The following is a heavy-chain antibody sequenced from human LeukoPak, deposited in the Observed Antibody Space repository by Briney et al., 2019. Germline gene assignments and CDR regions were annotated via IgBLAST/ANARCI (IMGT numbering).Heavy chain of an antibody. CDR3: ARASKIVVVPAATPPDP. J-gene: IGHJ5*02. CDR1: GYTFTGYY. V-gene: IGHV1-2*02. Sequence: ASVKVSCKASGYTFTGYYMHWVRQAPGQGLEWMGWINPNSGGTNYAQKFQGRVTTTRDTSISTAYMELSRLRSDDTAVYYCARASKIVVVPAATPPDPWGQGTLVTVSS. CDR2: INPNSGGT. D-gene: IGHD2-2*01.